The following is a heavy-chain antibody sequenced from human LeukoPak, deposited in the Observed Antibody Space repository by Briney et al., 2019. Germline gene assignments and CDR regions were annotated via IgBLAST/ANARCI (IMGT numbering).Heavy chain of an antibody. V-gene: IGHV3-23*01. CDR3: AKDPFSYDRSGYFGAFDI. CDR2: ISGSGGST. CDR1: GLTFSSYA. D-gene: IGHD3-22*01. J-gene: IGHJ3*02. Sequence: GGSLRLSCAASGLTFSSYAMSWVRQAPGKGLEWVSAISGSGGSTYYADSVKGRFTISRDNSKNTLYLQMNSLRAEDTAVYYCAKDPFSYDRSGYFGAFDIWGQGTMVTVSS.